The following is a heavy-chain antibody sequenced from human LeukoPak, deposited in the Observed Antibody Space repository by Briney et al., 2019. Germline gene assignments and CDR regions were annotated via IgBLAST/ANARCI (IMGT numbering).Heavy chain of an antibody. J-gene: IGHJ4*02. CDR3: ARDRQLAYFDY. CDR1: GFTFSSYS. Sequence: PGGSLRPSCAASGFTFSSYSMNWVRQAPGKGLEWVSSISSSSSYIYYADSVKGRFTISRDNAKNSLYLQMNSLRAEDTAVYYCARDRQLAYFDYWGQGTLVTVSS. D-gene: IGHD6-13*01. V-gene: IGHV3-21*01. CDR2: ISSSSSYI.